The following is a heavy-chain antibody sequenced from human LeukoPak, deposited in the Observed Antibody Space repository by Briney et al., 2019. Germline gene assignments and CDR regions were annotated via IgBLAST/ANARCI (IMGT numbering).Heavy chain of an antibody. J-gene: IGHJ4*02. D-gene: IGHD3-10*01. V-gene: IGHV3-30-3*01. Sequence: WGSLRLSCAASGFTFSSYAMHWVRQAPGKGLEWVAVISYDGSNKYYADSVKGRFTISRDNSKNTLYLQMNSLRAEDTAVYYCAREHRVRYYFDYWGQGTLVTVSS. CDR2: ISYDGSNK. CDR3: AREHRVRYYFDY. CDR1: GFTFSSYA.